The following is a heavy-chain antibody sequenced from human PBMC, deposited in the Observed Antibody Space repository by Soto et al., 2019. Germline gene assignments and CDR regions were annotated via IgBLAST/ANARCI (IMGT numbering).Heavy chain of an antibody. CDR1: GYTFTSYG. D-gene: IGHD3-22*01. CDR3: ARDPYYYDSSGPGWFDP. J-gene: IGHJ5*02. V-gene: IGHV1-18*01. Sequence: QVQLVQSGAEVKKPGASVTVSCKASGYTFTSYGISWVRQAPGQGLEWMGWISAYNGNTNYAQKLQGRVTMTTDTSTSTAYMERRSLSSDDTAVYYCARDPYYYDSSGPGWFDPWGQGTLVTVSS. CDR2: ISAYNGNT.